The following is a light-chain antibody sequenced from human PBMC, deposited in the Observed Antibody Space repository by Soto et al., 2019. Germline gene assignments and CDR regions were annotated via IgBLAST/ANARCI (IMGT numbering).Light chain of an antibody. V-gene: IGLV8-61*01. CDR1: SGSVSSSYY. CDR2: NTN. J-gene: IGLJ3*02. Sequence: QTVVTQEPSSSVSPGRTVTLTCALSSGSVSSSYYPSWYQQTPGQAPRTLIYNTNTRSSGVPDRFSGSILGNKAALTITGAQADDESDYYCVLYMGSGISVFGGGTKLTVL. CDR3: VLYMGSGISV.